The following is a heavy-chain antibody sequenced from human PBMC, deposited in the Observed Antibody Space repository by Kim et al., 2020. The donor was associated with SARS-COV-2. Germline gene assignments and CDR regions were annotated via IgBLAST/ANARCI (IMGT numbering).Heavy chain of an antibody. CDR1: QYTFAAYS. V-gene: IGHV1-2*06. Sequence: ASVKVSCKTSQYTFAAYSIHWVRQAPGQRLEWMGRIIPDTGATTYAQKFQDRVTMTRDTSINTAYMDLSGLTSDDTAVYYCAGDVGGLGDVWRQGTTVTVSS. J-gene: IGHJ6*01. CDR3: AGDVGGLGDV. D-gene: IGHD2-15*01. CDR2: IIPDTGAT.